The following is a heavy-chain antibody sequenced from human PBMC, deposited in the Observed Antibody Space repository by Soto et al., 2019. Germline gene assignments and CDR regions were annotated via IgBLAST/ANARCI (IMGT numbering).Heavy chain of an antibody. CDR2: INHSGST. V-gene: IGHV4-34*01. CDR1: GGSFSGYY. J-gene: IGHJ4*02. Sequence: SETLSLTCAVYGGSFSGYYWSWIRQPPGKGLEWIGEINHSGSTNYNPSLKSRVTISVDTSKNQFSLKLSSVTAADTAVYYCARGQGEWLRPLDYWGQGTLVTVSS. CDR3: ARGQGEWLRPLDY. D-gene: IGHD5-12*01.